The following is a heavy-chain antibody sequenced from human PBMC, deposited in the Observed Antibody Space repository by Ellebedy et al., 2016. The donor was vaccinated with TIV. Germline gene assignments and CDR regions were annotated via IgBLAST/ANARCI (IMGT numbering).Heavy chain of an antibody. V-gene: IGHV4-34*01. J-gene: IGHJ5*02. CDR2: INHSGST. CDR3: ARELATIVYNWFDP. D-gene: IGHD5-24*01. CDR1: GGSFSGYY. Sequence: SETLSLTXAVYGGSFSGYYWSWIRQPPGKGLEWIGAINHSGSTNYNPSLKSRVTISVDTSKNQFSLKLSSVTAADTAVYYCARELATIVYNWFDPWGQGTLVTVSS.